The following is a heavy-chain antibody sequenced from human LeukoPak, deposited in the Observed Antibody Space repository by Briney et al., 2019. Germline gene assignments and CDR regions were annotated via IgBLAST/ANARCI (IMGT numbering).Heavy chain of an antibody. Sequence: SGTLSLTCAVYGGSFSGYYWGWIRQPPGKGLEWIGSIYYSGSTYYNPSLKSRVTISVDTSKNQFSLKLSSVTAADTAVYYCATDYGDYLGAFDIWGQGTMVTVSS. V-gene: IGHV4-39*01. CDR2: IYYSGST. D-gene: IGHD4-17*01. J-gene: IGHJ3*02. CDR3: ATDYGDYLGAFDI. CDR1: GGSFSGYY.